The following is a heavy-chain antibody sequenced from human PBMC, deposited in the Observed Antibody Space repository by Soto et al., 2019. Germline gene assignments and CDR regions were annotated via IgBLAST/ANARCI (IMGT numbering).Heavy chain of an antibody. CDR1: GFTFSSYA. V-gene: IGHV3-23*01. CDR3: AKDAGDIVVVVAATPSYYYYYMDV. Sequence: GGSLRLSCAASGFTFSSYAMSWVRQAPGKGLEWVSAISGSGGSTYYADSVKGWFTISRDNSKNTLYLQMNSLRAEDTAVYYCAKDAGDIVVVVAATPSYYYYYMDVWGKGTTVTVSS. D-gene: IGHD2-15*01. J-gene: IGHJ6*03. CDR2: ISGSGGST.